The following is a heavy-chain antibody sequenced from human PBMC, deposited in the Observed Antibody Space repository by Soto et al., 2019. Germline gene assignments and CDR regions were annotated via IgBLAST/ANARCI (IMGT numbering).Heavy chain of an antibody. Sequence: ASVKVSCKASGYTFTGYYMHWVRQAPGQGLEWMGWINPNSGGTNYAQKFQGWVTMTRDTSISTAYMELSRLRSDDTAVYYCARGRLNDYYDSSGYYLGYFDYWGQGTLVTVSS. CDR2: INPNSGGT. D-gene: IGHD3-22*01. J-gene: IGHJ4*02. CDR1: GYTFTGYY. V-gene: IGHV1-2*04. CDR3: ARGRLNDYYDSSGYYLGYFDY.